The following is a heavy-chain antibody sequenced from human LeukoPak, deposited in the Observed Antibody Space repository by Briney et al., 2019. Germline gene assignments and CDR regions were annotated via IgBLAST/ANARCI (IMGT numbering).Heavy chain of an antibody. CDR3: ARRPAAVDK. J-gene: IGHJ4*02. CDR1: GGPFSGYY. Sequence: SETLSLTCAVYGGPFSGYYWSWIRQPPGKGLEWIGEINHSGSTNYNPSLKSRVTISIDTSKSQFSLKLRSVTAADTAMYYCARRPAAVDKWGRGTLVTVSS. D-gene: IGHD2-2*01. V-gene: IGHV4-34*01. CDR2: INHSGST.